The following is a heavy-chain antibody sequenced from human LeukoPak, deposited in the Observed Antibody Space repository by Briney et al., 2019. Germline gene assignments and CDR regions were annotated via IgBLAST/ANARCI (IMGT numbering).Heavy chain of an antibody. CDR3: ARDRIAARPDYYYYYMDV. CDR1: GYTFTSYA. D-gene: IGHD6-6*01. Sequence: ASVKVSCKASGYTFTSYAMNWVRQAPGQGLEWMGWINTNTGYPTYAQGFTGRFVFSLDTSVSTAYLQISSLKAEDTAVYCCARDRIAARPDYYYYYMDVWGKGTTVTVSS. V-gene: IGHV7-4-1*02. J-gene: IGHJ6*03. CDR2: INTNTGYP.